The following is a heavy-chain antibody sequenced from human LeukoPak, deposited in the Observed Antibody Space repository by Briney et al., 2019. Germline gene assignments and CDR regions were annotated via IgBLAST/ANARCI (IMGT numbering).Heavy chain of an antibody. V-gene: IGHV3-23*01. J-gene: IGHJ5*02. CDR3: AKDRLPEGRYSWFDP. CDR1: GFTFSSYA. Sequence: GGSLRLSCAASGFTFSSYAMSWVRQAPGKGLEWVSAISGSGGSTYYADSVKGRFTISRDNSKNTLYLQMNSLRAEDTAVYYCAKDRLPEGRYSWFDPWGQGTLVTDSS. CDR2: ISGSGGST. D-gene: IGHD1-1*01.